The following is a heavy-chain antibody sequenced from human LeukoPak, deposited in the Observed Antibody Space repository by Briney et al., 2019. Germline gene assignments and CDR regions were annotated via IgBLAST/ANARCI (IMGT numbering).Heavy chain of an antibody. V-gene: IGHV4-59*01. CDR2: IYYSGST. Sequence: PSETLSLTCTVSGGSISSYYWSWIRQPPGKGLEWIGYIYYSGSTNYNPSLKSRVTISVDTSKNQFSLKLSSVTAADTAVYYYARKTSGVAAYDYWGQGTLVTVSS. D-gene: IGHD2-15*01. CDR3: ARKTSGVAAYDY. CDR1: GGSISSYY. J-gene: IGHJ4*02.